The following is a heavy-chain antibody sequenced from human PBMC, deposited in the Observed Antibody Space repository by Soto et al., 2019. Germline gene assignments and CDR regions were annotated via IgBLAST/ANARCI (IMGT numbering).Heavy chain of an antibody. CDR2: ISGSGGST. D-gene: IGHD3-10*01. Sequence: GGSLRLSCAASGFTFSSYAMSWVRQAPGKGLEWVSAISGSGGSTYYADSVKGRYTISRYNSKNTLYLQMNSLRAEDTAVYYCARRTVLWFGELELYYYYGMDVWGQGTTVTVSS. CDR3: ARRTVLWFGELELYYYYGMDV. J-gene: IGHJ6*02. V-gene: IGHV3-23*01. CDR1: GFTFSSYA.